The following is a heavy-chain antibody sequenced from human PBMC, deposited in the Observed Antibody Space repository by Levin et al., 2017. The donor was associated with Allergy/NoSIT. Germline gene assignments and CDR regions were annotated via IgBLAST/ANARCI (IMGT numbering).Heavy chain of an antibody. CDR1: GFTFSSYA. CDR2: ISGSGSST. D-gene: IGHD3-22*01. V-gene: IGHV3-23*01. CDR3: AKAVEYYDSSGYLSYYYYGMNV. Sequence: GGSLRLSCAASGFTFSSYAMSWVRQAPGKGLEWVSGISGSGSSTYYADSVKGRFTISRDNSKNTLYLHMNNLRAEDTAVYYCAKAVEYYDSSGYLSYYYYGMNVWGQGTTVTVSS. J-gene: IGHJ6*02.